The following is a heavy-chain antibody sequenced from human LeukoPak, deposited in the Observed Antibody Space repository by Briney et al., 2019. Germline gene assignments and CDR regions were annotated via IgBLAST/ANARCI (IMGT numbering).Heavy chain of an antibody. CDR2: IIPIFGTA. Sequence: SVKVSCKASGGTFSSYAISWVRQAPGQGLEWMGGIIPIFGTANSAQKFQGRVTITADESTSTAYMELSSLRSEDTAVYYCARGRAAYAYYYDSSGYYPLDYWGQGTLVTVSS. V-gene: IGHV1-69*13. J-gene: IGHJ4*02. D-gene: IGHD3-22*01. CDR3: ARGRAAYAYYYDSSGYYPLDY. CDR1: GGTFSSYA.